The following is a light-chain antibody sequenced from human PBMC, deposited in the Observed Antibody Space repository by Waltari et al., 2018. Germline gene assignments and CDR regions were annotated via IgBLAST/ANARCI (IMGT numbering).Light chain of an antibody. J-gene: IGLJ3*02. V-gene: IGLV3-27*01. CDR3: YYPTDDMGV. CDR2: KDT. CDR1: ILGKKS. Sequence: SYELTQPSSLSVSPGQTARITCSGDILGKKSGRWFQQKPGQAPVLVISKDTERPAGIPERISGSSSGTTITLTISGAQIEDEADYYCYYPTDDMGVFGGGTKLTVL.